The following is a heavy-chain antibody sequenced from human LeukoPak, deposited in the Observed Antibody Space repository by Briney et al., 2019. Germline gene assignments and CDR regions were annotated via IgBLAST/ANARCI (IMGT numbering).Heavy chain of an antibody. CDR3: ARGGTTVGNNWFDP. J-gene: IGHJ5*02. D-gene: IGHD4-23*01. V-gene: IGHV1-2*02. Sequence: ASVKVSCKASGYTFTGYYMHWVRRAPGQGLEWMGWINPNSGGTNYAQKFQGRVTMTRDTSISTAYMELSRLRSDDTAVYYCARGGTTVGNNWFDPWGQGTLVTVSS. CDR1: GYTFTGYY. CDR2: INPNSGGT.